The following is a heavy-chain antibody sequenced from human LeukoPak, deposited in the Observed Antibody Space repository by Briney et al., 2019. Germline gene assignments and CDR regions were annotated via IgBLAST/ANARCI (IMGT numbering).Heavy chain of an antibody. V-gene: IGHV3-21*01. CDR3: ARDPDFGPEPSPFDY. J-gene: IGHJ4*02. CDR1: GFTFSSYT. Sequence: GGSLRLSCAASGFTFSSYTMNWVRQAPGQGLEWVSSISGSSTYIFYADSVKGRFTISRDNAKSSLYLQMNSLRAEDTAVYYCARDPDFGPEPSPFDYWGQGTLVTVSS. D-gene: IGHD3-3*01. CDR2: ISGSSTYI.